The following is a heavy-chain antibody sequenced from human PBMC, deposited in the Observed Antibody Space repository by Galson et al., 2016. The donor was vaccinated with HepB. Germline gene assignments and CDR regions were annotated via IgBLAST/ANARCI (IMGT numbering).Heavy chain of an antibody. J-gene: IGHJ4*02. Sequence: SLRLSCAAAGFTFSSYGMHWVRQAPGKGLEWVAVILYDGSNKFYADSVKGRFTISRDNSKNTLSLQMHSLRAEDTAVYYCATDLSGSYRFDYWGQGTLVTVSS. CDR3: ATDLSGSYRFDY. CDR2: ILYDGSNK. CDR1: GFTFSSYG. V-gene: IGHV3-30*03. D-gene: IGHD1-26*01.